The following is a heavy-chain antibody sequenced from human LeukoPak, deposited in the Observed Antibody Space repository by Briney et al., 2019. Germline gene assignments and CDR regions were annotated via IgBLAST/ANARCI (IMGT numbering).Heavy chain of an antibody. CDR3: TTDALDTAIAFDY. J-gene: IGHJ4*02. Sequence: GGSLRLSCAASGFTFSNAWMSWVRQAPGKGLEWVGRIKSKTDGGTTDYAAPVKGRFTISRDDSKNTLYLQMNSLKTEDTAVYYCTTDALDTAIAFDYWGQGTLVTVSS. V-gene: IGHV3-15*01. CDR2: IKSKTDGGTT. D-gene: IGHD5-18*01. CDR1: GFTFSNAW.